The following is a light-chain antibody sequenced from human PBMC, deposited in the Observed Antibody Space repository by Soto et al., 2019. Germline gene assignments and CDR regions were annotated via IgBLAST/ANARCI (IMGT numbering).Light chain of an antibody. CDR2: LGS. CDR3: QQYNSYS. Sequence: DIVMTQSPLSLPVTPGDPASISCRSSRSLLHSNGYNYLDWYLQKPGQSPQLLIYLGSNRASGVPSRFSGSGSGTEFTLTISSLQPDDFATYYCQQYNSYSFGQGTKVDI. V-gene: IGKV2-28*01. CDR1: RSLLHSNGYNY. J-gene: IGKJ1*01.